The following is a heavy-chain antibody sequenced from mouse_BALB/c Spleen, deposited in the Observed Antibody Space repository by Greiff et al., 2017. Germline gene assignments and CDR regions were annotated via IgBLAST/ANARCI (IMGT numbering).Heavy chain of an antibody. Sequence: VQLQQSGPELVKPGASMKISCKASGYSFTGYTMNWVKQSPGQNLEWIGLINPYNGGTSYNQKFKGKATITVDTSSSTAYMELLSLTSEDSAVYDCERSGGLRDYYAMDDWGQGTAVTVSS. J-gene: IGHJ4*01. V-gene: IGHV1-25*01. CDR3: ERSGGLRDYYAMDD. CDR1: GYSFTGYT. D-gene: IGHD2-4*01. CDR2: INPYNGGT.